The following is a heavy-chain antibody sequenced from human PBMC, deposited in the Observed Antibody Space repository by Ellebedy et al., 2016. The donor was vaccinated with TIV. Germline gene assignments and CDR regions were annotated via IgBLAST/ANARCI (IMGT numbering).Heavy chain of an antibody. V-gene: IGHV3-30*03. D-gene: IGHD3-22*01. CDR2: VSSGGSVQ. J-gene: IGHJ1*01. Sequence: GESLKISCAASGFTFSTYGMHWVRQAPGKGLEWVAVVSSGGSVQYYAASVRGRFTISRDNAKNSVYLDMNSLRAEDTAVYYCVRGDYYDSSEFQDWGQGTQVIVSS. CDR3: VRGDYYDSSEFQD. CDR1: GFTFSTYG.